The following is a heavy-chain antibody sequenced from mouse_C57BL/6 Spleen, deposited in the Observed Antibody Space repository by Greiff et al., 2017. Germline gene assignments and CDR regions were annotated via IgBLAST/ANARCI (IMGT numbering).Heavy chain of an antibody. Sequence: VQLQQSGAELVRPGASVKLSCKASGYTFTDYYINWVKQRPGQGLEWIARIYPGSGNTYYNEKFKGKATLTAEKSSSTAYMQLSSLTSEDSAVYFCARQLRLPDYAMDYWGQGTSVTVSS. D-gene: IGHD3-2*02. CDR1: GYTFTDYY. J-gene: IGHJ4*01. CDR3: ARQLRLPDYAMDY. CDR2: IYPGSGNT. V-gene: IGHV1-76*01.